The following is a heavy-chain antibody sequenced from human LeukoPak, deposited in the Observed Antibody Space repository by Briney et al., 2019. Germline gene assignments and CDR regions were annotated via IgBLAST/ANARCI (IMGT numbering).Heavy chain of an antibody. V-gene: IGHV4-39*07. CDR1: GGSITSSSYY. CDR2: IYFSGST. Sequence: PSETLSLTCTVSGGSITSSSYYWGWIRQPPGKGLEWIGSIYFSGSTYHNPSLKSRVTISVGTSKNQFSLKLSSVTAADAAVYYSARDPFRKYGSGSFPFDYWGQGTLVTVSS. CDR3: ARDPFRKYGSGSFPFDY. D-gene: IGHD3-10*01. J-gene: IGHJ4*02.